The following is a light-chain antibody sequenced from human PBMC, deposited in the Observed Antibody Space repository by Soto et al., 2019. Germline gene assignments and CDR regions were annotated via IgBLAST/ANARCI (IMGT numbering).Light chain of an antibody. Sequence: QSALTQPASVSGSPGQSITISCTGTSSDVGAYDYVSWYQQHPGKAPKYLIYEVSNRPSGISDRFSGSKSGTTASLTISVLQAEDEADYYCSSYTTTDPYVFGTGTKVTVL. J-gene: IGLJ1*01. CDR2: EVS. CDR3: SSYTTTDPYV. V-gene: IGLV2-14*01. CDR1: SSDVGAYDY.